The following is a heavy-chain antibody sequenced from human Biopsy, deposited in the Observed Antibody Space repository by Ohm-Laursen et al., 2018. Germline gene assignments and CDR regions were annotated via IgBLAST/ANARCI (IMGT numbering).Heavy chain of an antibody. Sequence: SVKVSCKVSGFSFTGYYIHWVRQAPGQGLGWMGWISPKSGGTNYAQKFQGNITMTKNTSTSTAYMEMSRLRSNGTAVYYCALQSVAQMKNFDYWGQGTLVTVSS. CDR2: ISPKSGGT. V-gene: IGHV1-2*02. CDR1: GFSFTGYY. J-gene: IGHJ4*02. D-gene: IGHD6-19*01. CDR3: ALQSVAQMKNFDY.